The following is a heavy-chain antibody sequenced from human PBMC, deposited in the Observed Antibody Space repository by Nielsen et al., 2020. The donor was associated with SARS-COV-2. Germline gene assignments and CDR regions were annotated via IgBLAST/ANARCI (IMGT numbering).Heavy chain of an antibody. D-gene: IGHD6-13*01. Sequence: SETLSLTCSVSGGSISGYYWSWIRQPPGKGLEWIGYIYYSGDTKYNPSLKSRVTISVDTSKNQFSLKLSSVTAADTAVYYCARGRHSSPPYGMGVWGQGTTVTVSS. CDR3: ARGRHSSPPYGMGV. CDR1: GGSISGYY. V-gene: IGHV4-59*01. CDR2: IYYSGDT. J-gene: IGHJ6*02.